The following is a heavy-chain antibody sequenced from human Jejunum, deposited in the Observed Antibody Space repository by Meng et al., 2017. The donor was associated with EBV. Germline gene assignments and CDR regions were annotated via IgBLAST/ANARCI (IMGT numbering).Heavy chain of an antibody. CDR3: ASGGVVVSGSYYFDY. CDR1: GYTYFSYG. CDR2: ISAYNANT. J-gene: IGHJ4*02. D-gene: IGHD2-21*02. V-gene: IGHV1-18*01. Sequence: QVALVQPGAEVKKPWASVKVSCKSSGYTYFSYGISWVRQAPGQGLEWMGWISAYNANTNYAQNFQGRVTLTTDTSTNTAYTDLRSLTSDDTALYYCASGGVVVSGSYYFDYWGQGTLVTVSS.